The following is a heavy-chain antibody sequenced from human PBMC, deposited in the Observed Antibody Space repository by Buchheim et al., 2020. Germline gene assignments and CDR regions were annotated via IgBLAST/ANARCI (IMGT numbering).Heavy chain of an antibody. Sequence: QVQLVQSGADVKKPGASVKVSCKASGYTFPSYSIHWVRQAPGQGLEWMGIINPSGGSTRYAQKVQGRVTMTRDTSKRLAYMELSSLRSEGTAVYYCARDPGYCSSTSCYRYFDYWGQGT. CDR2: INPSGGST. V-gene: IGHV1-46*01. D-gene: IGHD2-2*02. J-gene: IGHJ4*02. CDR3: ARDPGYCSSTSCYRYFDY. CDR1: GYTFPSYS.